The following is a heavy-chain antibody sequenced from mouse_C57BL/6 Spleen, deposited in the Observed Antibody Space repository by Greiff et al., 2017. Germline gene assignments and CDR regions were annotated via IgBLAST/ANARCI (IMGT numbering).Heavy chain of an antibody. CDR2: IDPSDSYT. CDR1: GYTFTSYW. CDR3: ARVPAQATGAMDY. J-gene: IGHJ4*01. Sequence: QVQLKQPGAELVMPGASVKLSCKASGYTFTSYWMHWVKQRPGQGLEWIGEIDPSDSYTNYNQKFKGKSTLTVDKSSSTAYMQLSSLTSEDSAVYYCARVPAQATGAMDYWGQGTSVTVSS. D-gene: IGHD3-2*02. V-gene: IGHV1-69*01.